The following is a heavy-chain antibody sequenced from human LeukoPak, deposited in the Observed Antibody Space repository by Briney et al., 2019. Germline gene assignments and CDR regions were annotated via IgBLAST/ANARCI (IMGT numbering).Heavy chain of an antibody. CDR2: IYYSGST. Sequence: SETLSLTCTVSGGSISSYYWSWIRQPPGKGLEWIGYIYYSGSTNYNPSLKSRVTISVDTSKNQFSLKLSSVTAADTAVYYCTRDLSILNQLDGVTDYYYYMDVWGKGTTVTVSS. J-gene: IGHJ6*03. CDR3: TRDLSILNQLDGVTDYYYYMDV. D-gene: IGHD2-2*01. V-gene: IGHV4-59*01. CDR1: GGSISSYY.